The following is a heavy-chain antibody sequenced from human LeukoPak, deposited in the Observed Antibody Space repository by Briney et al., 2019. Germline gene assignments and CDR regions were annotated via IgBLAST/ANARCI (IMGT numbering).Heavy chain of an antibody. J-gene: IGHJ5*02. CDR3: ARALGWSGYPNWFDP. D-gene: IGHD3-3*01. CDR1: GFTFSSYS. V-gene: IGHV3-48*01. CDR2: ISSSSSTI. Sequence: PGGSLRLSCAASGFTFSSYSMNWVRQAPGKGLEWVSYISSSSSTIYYADSVKGRFTISRDNAKNSLYLQMNSLRAEDTAVYYCARALGWSGYPNWFDPWGQGTLVTVSS.